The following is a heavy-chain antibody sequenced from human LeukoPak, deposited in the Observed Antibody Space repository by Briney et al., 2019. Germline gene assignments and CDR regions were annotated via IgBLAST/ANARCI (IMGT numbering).Heavy chain of an antibody. CDR2: INPNSGGT. J-gene: IGHJ4*02. V-gene: IGHV1-2*02. D-gene: IGHD6-6*01. CDR1: GYTFPGYY. Sequence: VASVKVSCKASGYTFPGYYMHWVRQAPGQGLEWMGWINPNSGGTNYAQKFQGRVTMTRDTSISTAYMELSRLRSDDTAVYYCARKHSSSSGRVFDYWGQGTLVTVSS. CDR3: ARKHSSSSGRVFDY.